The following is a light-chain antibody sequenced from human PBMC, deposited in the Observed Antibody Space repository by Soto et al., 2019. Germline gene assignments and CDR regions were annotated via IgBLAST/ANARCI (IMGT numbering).Light chain of an antibody. CDR3: QQFNTSQWT. CDR2: KSS. J-gene: IGKJ1*01. CDR1: QSVSIW. Sequence: DIQMTQSPSTLSASEGDRVTISCRASQSVSIWLAWYQQKPGRAPKLLIYKSSILESGVPSRFSGSGSGTEFTLTISSLQPDDFATYYCQQFNTSQWTFGQGTKVDIK. V-gene: IGKV1-5*03.